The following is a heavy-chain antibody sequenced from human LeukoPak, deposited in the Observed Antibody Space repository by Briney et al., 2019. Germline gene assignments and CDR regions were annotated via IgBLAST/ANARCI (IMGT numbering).Heavy chain of an antibody. CDR3: ARALSGWTPYYYYYMDV. Sequence: ASVKVSCKASGYTFTSYDINWVRQATGQGLEWMGWMNPNSGNTGYAQKFQGRVTMTRNTSISTAYMELSSLRSEDTAVYYCARALSGWTPYYYYYMDVWGKGTTVTISS. CDR2: MNPNSGNT. J-gene: IGHJ6*03. D-gene: IGHD6-19*01. V-gene: IGHV1-8*01. CDR1: GYTFTSYD.